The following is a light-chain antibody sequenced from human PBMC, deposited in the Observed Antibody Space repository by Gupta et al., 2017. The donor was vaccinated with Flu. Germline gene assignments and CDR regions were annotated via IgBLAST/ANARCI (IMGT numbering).Light chain of an antibody. CDR1: QKIRSAY. CDR3: QQYGTPPIT. Sequence: GTLSASPGERATLSCRASQKIRSAYLAWYQQKPGQAPRLLLYGASASATGIPDRFSGSGSVTDFTLTIIRREPEDFAVYFCQQYGTPPITFGQGTRLEI. V-gene: IGKV3-20*01. CDR2: GAS. J-gene: IGKJ5*01.